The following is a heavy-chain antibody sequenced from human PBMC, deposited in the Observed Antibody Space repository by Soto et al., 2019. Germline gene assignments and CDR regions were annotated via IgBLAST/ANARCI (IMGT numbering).Heavy chain of an antibody. V-gene: IGHV3-53*01. CDR1: GFTVSSKY. J-gene: IGHJ5*02. CDR3: ARELPPDL. CDR2: IWSAGLT. D-gene: IGHD2-15*01. Sequence: GSLRLSCAASGFTVSSKYMNWVRQAPGKGLEWVSIIWSAGLTYYADSVRGRFTISRDISKNILFLQMNNLRAEDSAIYYCARELPPDLWGQGTLVTVSS.